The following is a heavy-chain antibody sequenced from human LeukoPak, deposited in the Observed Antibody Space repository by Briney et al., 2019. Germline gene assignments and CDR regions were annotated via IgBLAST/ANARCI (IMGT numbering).Heavy chain of an antibody. CDR2: ISGRDGNT. CDR3: AVDSGPTLRDFDY. CDR1: SSYA. Sequence: GGSLRLSCVGSSSYAVSWVRQAPGKGLEWVSAISGRDGNTYYADSVKGRFTISRDNSKNTLYLQVNSLRAEDTAVYYCAVDSGPTLRDFDYWGQGTLVTVSS. J-gene: IGHJ4*02. V-gene: IGHV3-23*01. D-gene: IGHD6-19*01.